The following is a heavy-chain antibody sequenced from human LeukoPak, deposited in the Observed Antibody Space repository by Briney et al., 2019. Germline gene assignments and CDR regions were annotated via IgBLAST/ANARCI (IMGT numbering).Heavy chain of an antibody. CDR2: ISSSGSTI. J-gene: IGHJ4*02. CDR1: GFTFSDYY. V-gene: IGHV3-11*04. Sequence: GGSLRLSCAASGFTFSDYYMSWIRQAPGKGLVWVSYISSSGSTIYYADSVRGRFTISRDNAKNSLYLQVNSLRAEDTAVYYCARERPEYYDFWSGYSDYWGQGTLVTVSS. CDR3: ARERPEYYDFWSGYSDY. D-gene: IGHD3-3*01.